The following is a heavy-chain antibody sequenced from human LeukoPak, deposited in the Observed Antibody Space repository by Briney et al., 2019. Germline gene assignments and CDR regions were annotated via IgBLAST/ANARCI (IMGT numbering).Heavy chain of an antibody. CDR2: TYYRSKWYN. Sequence: SQTLSLTCAISGYSVSSNSATWNWIRQSPSRGLEWLGRTYYRSKWYNDYAVSVKSRITINPDTSKNQFSLQLNSVTPEDTAVYYCARLYYDFWSGFRYYYYGMDVWGQGTTVTVSS. D-gene: IGHD3-3*01. V-gene: IGHV6-1*01. J-gene: IGHJ6*02. CDR1: GYSVSSNSAT. CDR3: ARLYYDFWSGFRYYYYGMDV.